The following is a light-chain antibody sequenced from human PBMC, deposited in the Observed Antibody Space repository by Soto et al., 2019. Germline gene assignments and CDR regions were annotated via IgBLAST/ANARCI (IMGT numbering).Light chain of an antibody. Sequence: EIVLTQSPGTLSLSPGERATLSCRASPSVNNNYLAWYRHKPGQGTRLLIYGASTRATGIPDRVSGRGSGTDFTLTISRLEPEDFAVYYCQQYGSSFTFGQGTRLEMK. CDR3: QQYGSSFT. CDR2: GAS. V-gene: IGKV3-20*01. J-gene: IGKJ5*01. CDR1: PSVNNNY.